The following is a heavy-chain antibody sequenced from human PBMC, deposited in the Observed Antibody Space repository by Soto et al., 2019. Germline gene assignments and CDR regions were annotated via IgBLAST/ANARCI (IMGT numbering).Heavy chain of an antibody. CDR3: AREAGSSGYYALPNYYGMDV. D-gene: IGHD3-22*01. CDR2: INPSGGST. J-gene: IGHJ6*02. V-gene: IGHV1-46*01. CDR1: GGTFSSYA. Sequence: ASVKVSCKASGGTFSSYAISWVRQAPGQGLERMGIINPSGGSTSYAQKFQGRVTMTRDTSTSTVYMELSSLRSEDTAVYYCAREAGSSGYYALPNYYGMDVWGQGTTVTVSS.